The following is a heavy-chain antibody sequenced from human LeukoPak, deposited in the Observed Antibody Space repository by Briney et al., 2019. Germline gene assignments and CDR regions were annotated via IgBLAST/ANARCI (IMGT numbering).Heavy chain of an antibody. D-gene: IGHD3-9*01. CDR3: ARHDDYYDILTGYWSYYMDV. CDR2: IKQDGSEK. J-gene: IGHJ6*03. V-gene: IGHV3-7*01. CDR1: GFAVSSNY. Sequence: GGSLRLSCAASGFAVSSNYMSWVRQAPGKGLEWVANIKQDGSEKYYVDSVKGRFTISRDNAKNSLYLQMNSLRAEDTAVYYCARHDDYYDILTGYWSYYMDVWGKGTTVTVSS.